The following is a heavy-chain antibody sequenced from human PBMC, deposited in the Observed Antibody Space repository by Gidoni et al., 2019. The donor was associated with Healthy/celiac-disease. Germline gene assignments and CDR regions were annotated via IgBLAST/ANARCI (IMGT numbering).Heavy chain of an antibody. V-gene: IGHV4-34*01. J-gene: IGHJ2*01. Sequence: GLEWIGEINHSGSTNYNPSLKSRVTISVDTSKNQFSLKLSSVTAADTAVYYCARGGDYDFWSGYYTSYWYFDLWGRGTLVTVSS. D-gene: IGHD3-3*01. CDR3: ARGGDYDFWSGYYTSYWYFDL. CDR2: INHSGST.